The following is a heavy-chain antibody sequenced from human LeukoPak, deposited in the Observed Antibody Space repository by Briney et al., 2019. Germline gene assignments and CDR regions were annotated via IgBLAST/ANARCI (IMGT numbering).Heavy chain of an antibody. D-gene: IGHD6-19*01. V-gene: IGHV1-69*06. CDR1: GGTFSSYA. Sequence: SVNVSRTASGGTFSSYAISSVPQAPGQGVEWMGGIFPILGTANNAQKFPGRVTITADKSTRTAYMGLSSLRSGDSAVYYCARVSLRVAGELPVWFDAWGQGSLVTVSS. CDR2: IFPILGTA. CDR3: ARVSLRVAGELPVWFDA. J-gene: IGHJ5*02.